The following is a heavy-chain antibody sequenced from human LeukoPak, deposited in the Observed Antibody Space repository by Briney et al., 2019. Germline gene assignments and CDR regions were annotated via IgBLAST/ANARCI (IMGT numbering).Heavy chain of an antibody. J-gene: IGHJ4*02. CDR1: GFTFSSYA. D-gene: IGHD4-17*01. CDR2: ISGSGGST. Sequence: PGGSLRLSCAASGFTFSSYAMRWVRQAPGKGLEWVSAISGSGGSTYYADSVKGRFTISRDNSKNTLYLQMNSLRAEDTAVYYCAKVPLDYGDYFDYWGQGTLVTVSS. CDR3: AKVPLDYGDYFDY. V-gene: IGHV3-23*01.